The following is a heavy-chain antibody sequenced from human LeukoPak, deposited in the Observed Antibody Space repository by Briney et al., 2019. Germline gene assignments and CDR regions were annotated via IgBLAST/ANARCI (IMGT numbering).Heavy chain of an antibody. D-gene: IGHD2-15*01. CDR2: FDPEDGET. CDR1: AYTLTELS. V-gene: IGHV1-24*01. J-gene: IGHJ5*02. CDR3: ATGLLGKGPGP. Sequence: ASVKVSCKVSAYTLTELSMHWVRQAPGKGLERVGGFDPEDGETIYAQKFQGRVTMTEDTSTDTAYMELSSLRSEDTAVYYCATGLLGKGPGPWGQGTLVTVSS.